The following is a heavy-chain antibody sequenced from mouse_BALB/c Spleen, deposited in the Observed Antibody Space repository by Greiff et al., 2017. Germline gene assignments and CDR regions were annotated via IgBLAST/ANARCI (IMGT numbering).Heavy chain of an antibody. J-gene: IGHJ3*01. CDR1: GYTFTSYW. Sequence: VQLQQSGAELAKPWASVKMSCKASGYTFTSYWMHWVKQRPGQGLEWIGYINPSTGYTEYNQKFKDKATLTADKSSSTAYMQLSSLTSEDSAVYYCASKGYLAWFAYWGQGTLVTVSA. CDR2: INPSTGYT. D-gene: IGHD1-3*01. CDR3: ASKGYLAWFAY. V-gene: IGHV1-7*01.